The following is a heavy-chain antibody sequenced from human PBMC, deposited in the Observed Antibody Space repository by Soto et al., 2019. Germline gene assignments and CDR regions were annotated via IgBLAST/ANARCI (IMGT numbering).Heavy chain of an antibody. V-gene: IGHV1-24*01. J-gene: IGHJ6*03. CDR1: GDTLTELS. CDR2: FDPEDGET. Sequence: GASVKVSCKVSGDTLTELSMHWVRQAPGKGLEWMGGFDPEDGETIYAQKFQGRVTMTEDTSTDTAYMELSSLRSEDTAVYYCATALPVLMVGAYYYMDVWGKGTTVTVSS. CDR3: ATALPVLMVGAYYYMDV. D-gene: IGHD2-8*01.